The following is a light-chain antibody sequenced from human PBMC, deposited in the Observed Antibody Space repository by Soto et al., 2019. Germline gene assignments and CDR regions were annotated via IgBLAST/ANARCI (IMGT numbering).Light chain of an antibody. Sequence: EIMLTQSPGTVSLSPGETSTLSCRASQSVSSNYVAWFHQKPGQAPRLLIYGASSRATGVPDRFSASGSGTDFTLPISRLEPEDFAVYYCQQYGRSPFTFGPGTRWIS. J-gene: IGKJ3*01. CDR2: GAS. CDR3: QQYGRSPFT. V-gene: IGKV3-20*01. CDR1: QSVSSNY.